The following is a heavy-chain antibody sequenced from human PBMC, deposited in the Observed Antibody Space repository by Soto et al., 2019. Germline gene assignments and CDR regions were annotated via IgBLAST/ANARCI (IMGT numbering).Heavy chain of an antibody. CDR1: GGTFSSYA. Sequence: SVKVSCKASGGTFSSYAISWVRQAPGQGLEWMGGIIPIFGTANYAQKFQGRVTITADESTSTAYMELSSLRSEDTAVYYCARTLCSSTSCYSPSNGMGVWGQGTTVTVSS. J-gene: IGHJ6*02. CDR3: ARTLCSSTSCYSPSNGMGV. CDR2: IIPIFGTA. V-gene: IGHV1-69*13. D-gene: IGHD2-2*01.